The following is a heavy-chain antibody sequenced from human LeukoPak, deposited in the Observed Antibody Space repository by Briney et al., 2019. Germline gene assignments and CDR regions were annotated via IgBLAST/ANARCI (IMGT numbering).Heavy chain of an antibody. CDR2: IYTSGST. D-gene: IGHD2-8*01. CDR3: AREDGVQTFDY. V-gene: IGHV4-61*02. J-gene: IGHJ4*02. Sequence: PSQTLSLTCTVSGGSISSGGYYWSWIRQPAGKGLEWIGRIYTSGSTNYNPSLKSRVTISVDTSKNQFSLKLSSVTAADTAVYYCAREDGVQTFDYWGQGTLVSVSS. CDR1: GGSISSGGYY.